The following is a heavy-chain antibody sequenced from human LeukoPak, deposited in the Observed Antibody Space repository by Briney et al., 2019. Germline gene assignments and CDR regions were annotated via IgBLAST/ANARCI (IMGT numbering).Heavy chain of an antibody. CDR3: ARGRWGTGTTSYYGMDV. V-gene: IGHV3-30*04. D-gene: IGHD1-1*01. Sequence: PGRSLRLSCAASGFTFSSYAMHWVRQAPGKGLEWVAVISYDGSNKYYADSVKGRFTISRDNSKNTLYLQMNSLRAEDTAVYYCARGRWGTGTTSYYGMDVWGKGTTVTVSS. J-gene: IGHJ6*04. CDR1: GFTFSSYA. CDR2: ISYDGSNK.